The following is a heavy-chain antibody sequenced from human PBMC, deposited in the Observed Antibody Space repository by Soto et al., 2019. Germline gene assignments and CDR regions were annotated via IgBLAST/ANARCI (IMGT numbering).Heavy chain of an antibody. CDR3: ARGGLSSWYST. V-gene: IGHV4-34*01. CDR2: INHSGST. Sequence: SETLSLTCAVYGGSFSGYYWSWIRQPPGKGLEWIGEINHSGSTNYNPSLKSRVTISVDTSKNQFSLKLSSVTAADTAVYYCARGGLSSWYSTWGQGTLVTVSS. D-gene: IGHD6-13*01. CDR1: GGSFSGYY. J-gene: IGHJ5*02.